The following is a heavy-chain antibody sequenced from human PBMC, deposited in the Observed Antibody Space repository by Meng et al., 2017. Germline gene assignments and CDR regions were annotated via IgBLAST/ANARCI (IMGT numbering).Heavy chain of an antibody. Sequence: VQLVQSGAGVKKPGSSVKVYWKASGGTFSSYAISWVRQAPGQGLEWMGGIIPIFGTANYAQKFQGRVTITADESTSTAYMELSSLRSEDTAVYYCARDYGDYAWIAKRWFDPWGQGTLVTVSS. CDR2: IIPIFGTA. J-gene: IGHJ5*02. CDR1: GGTFSSYA. CDR3: ARDYGDYAWIAKRWFDP. D-gene: IGHD4-17*01. V-gene: IGHV1-69*01.